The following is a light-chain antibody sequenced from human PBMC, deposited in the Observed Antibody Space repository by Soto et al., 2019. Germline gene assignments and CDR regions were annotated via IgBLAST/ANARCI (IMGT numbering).Light chain of an antibody. V-gene: IGKV1-27*01. Sequence: DIQMTQSPSSLSASVGDRVTITCRASQGISNHLAWYQQKPGKAPKLLVYAASTLQSGVPSRFSGSVSGTGFTLSISSLHPEDVATYYCQKYDTGPETFGQGTEGEIK. CDR3: QKYDTGPET. J-gene: IGKJ1*01. CDR2: AAS. CDR1: QGISNH.